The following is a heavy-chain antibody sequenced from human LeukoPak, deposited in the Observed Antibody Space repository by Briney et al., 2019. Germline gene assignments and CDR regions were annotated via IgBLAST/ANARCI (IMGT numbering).Heavy chain of an antibody. V-gene: IGHV3-23*01. CDR1: GLTLRCYA. J-gene: IGHJ4*02. CDR3: AKDGPIVGATIPGY. CDR2: ISGSGGST. Sequence: PGGSLRLSCAVSGLTLRCYAMRGVRQAPGKGLEWVSAISGSGGSTYYADSVKGRFTISRDNSKTTLYLQMNSLRADDTDVYYCAKDGPIVGATIPGYWGQGTLVTVSS. D-gene: IGHD1-26*01.